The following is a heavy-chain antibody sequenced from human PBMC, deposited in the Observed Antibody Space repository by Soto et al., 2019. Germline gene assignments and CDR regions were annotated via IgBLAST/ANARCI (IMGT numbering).Heavy chain of an antibody. CDR3: AKVGSTGWYGDFDY. CDR2: ISSTTGTT. CDR1: GFTLIKYA. D-gene: IGHD6-19*01. J-gene: IGHJ4*02. Sequence: EVQLLESGGGLVQPGGSLRLSCAASGFTLIKYAMSWVRQAPGRGLEWVSAISSTTGTTYYADSVTGRFTISRDISKNTLYLQMNSLRAEDTAVYYCAKVGSTGWYGDFDYWGQGTLVTVSS. V-gene: IGHV3-23*01.